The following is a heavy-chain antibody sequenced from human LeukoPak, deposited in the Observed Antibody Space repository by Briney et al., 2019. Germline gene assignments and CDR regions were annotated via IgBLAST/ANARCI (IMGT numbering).Heavy chain of an antibody. CDR1: GYTFDDYA. CDR3: AKDIGSGSHRAFDI. CDR2: ISWKSDKI. D-gene: IGHD3-10*01. J-gene: IGHJ3*02. Sequence: GGSLRLSCAASGYTFDDYAMHWVRQAPGKGLEWVSGISWKSDKIAYADSVKGRFTISRDNAKNSLYLQMDSLRAEDMALYYCAKDIGSGSHRAFDIWGQGTTVTVSS. V-gene: IGHV3-9*03.